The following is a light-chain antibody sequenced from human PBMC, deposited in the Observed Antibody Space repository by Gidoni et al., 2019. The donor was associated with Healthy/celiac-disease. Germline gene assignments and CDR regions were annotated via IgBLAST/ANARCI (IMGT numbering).Light chain of an antibody. J-gene: IGLJ1*01. CDR1: SSDVGSYNL. V-gene: IGLV2-23*01. CDR2: EGS. Sequence: QSALTPPASVSRSPAQSITISCTGTSSDVGSYNLVSWYQQHPVKAPKLRMYEGSKRPSGVSNRFSGSKAGNTASLTISGLQAEDEADYYCCSYAGSSTYVFGTGTKVTVL. CDR3: CSYAGSSTYV.